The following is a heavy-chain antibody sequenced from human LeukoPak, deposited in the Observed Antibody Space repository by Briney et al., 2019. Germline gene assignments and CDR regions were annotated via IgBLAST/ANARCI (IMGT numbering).Heavy chain of an antibody. CDR3: ARAGVRGVISWFDP. CDR2: INSDGSST. CDR1: GFTFSSYW. Sequence: GGSLRLSCAASGFTFSSYWMHWVRHAPGKGLVWVSRINSDGSSTIYADSVKGRFTISRDNAKNTLYLQMNSLRAEDTAVYYCARAGVRGVISWFDPWGQGTLVTVSS. J-gene: IGHJ5*02. V-gene: IGHV3-74*01. D-gene: IGHD3-10*01.